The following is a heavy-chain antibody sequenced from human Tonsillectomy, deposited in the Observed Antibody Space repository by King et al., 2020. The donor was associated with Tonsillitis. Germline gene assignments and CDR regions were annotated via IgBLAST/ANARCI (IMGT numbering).Heavy chain of an antibody. V-gene: IGHV4-34*01. D-gene: IGHD6-13*01. J-gene: IGHJ5*02. CDR3: ARGRYSSRGWFDP. CDR1: GGSFSGYS. Sequence: QVQLQQWGAGLFKPSEPLSLPCAVYGGSFSGYSWTWLRQPPGKGLEWIGDIHQRGRTTYHSSLKSRVTISIDTSKNQFSLDLTSVTAADTAMYYCARGRYSSRGWFDPWGQGTLGNVSS. CDR2: IHQRGRT.